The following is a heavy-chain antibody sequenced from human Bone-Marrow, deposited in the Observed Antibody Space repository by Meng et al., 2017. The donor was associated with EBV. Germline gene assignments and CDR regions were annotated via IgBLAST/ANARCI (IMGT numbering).Heavy chain of an antibody. Sequence: QVQLVQSGAEVRKPGSSVKVSCKTSGGTFRSDAVSWVRQAPGRGLEWMGGLIPMSGAPNYALKFQGRVTIIADESTSTHYMELSSLRSEDTAVYYCASESGRGYTPDYWGQGTLVTVSS. CDR2: LIPMSGAP. V-gene: IGHV1-69*01. CDR3: ASESGRGYTPDY. CDR1: GGTFRSDA. J-gene: IGHJ4*02. D-gene: IGHD3-10*01.